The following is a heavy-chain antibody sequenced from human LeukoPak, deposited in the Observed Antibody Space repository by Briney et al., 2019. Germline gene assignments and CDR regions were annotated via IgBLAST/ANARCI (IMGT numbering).Heavy chain of an antibody. CDR2: INPSGGST. V-gene: IGHV1-46*01. Sequence: ASVKVSCKASGYTFTSYYMHWVRQAPGQGLEWMGIINPSGGSTSYAQKFQGRVTMTRDTSTSTVYMELSSLRSEDTDVYYCASHTYCSGGSCYHHYYYGMDVWGQGTTVTVSS. J-gene: IGHJ6*02. D-gene: IGHD2-15*01. CDR1: GYTFTSYY. CDR3: ASHTYCSGGSCYHHYYYGMDV.